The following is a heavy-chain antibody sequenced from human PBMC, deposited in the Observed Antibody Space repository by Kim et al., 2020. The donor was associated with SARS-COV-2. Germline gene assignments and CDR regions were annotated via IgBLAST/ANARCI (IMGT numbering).Heavy chain of an antibody. CDR2: INNDGTLI. CDR1: GFTFRTSW. J-gene: IGHJ4*02. Sequence: GGSLRLSCAASGFTFRTSWMHWVRQVPGRGLVWVSRINNDGTLITYSDSVKGRFTISRANAKDTLYLQMTGLRADDTAIFYCATALGGNCGQGTLVTAS. D-gene: IGHD1-26*01. CDR3: ATALGGN. V-gene: IGHV3-74*01.